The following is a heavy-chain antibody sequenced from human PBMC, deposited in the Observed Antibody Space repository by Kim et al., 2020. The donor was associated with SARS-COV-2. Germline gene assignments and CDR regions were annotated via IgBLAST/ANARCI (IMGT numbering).Heavy chain of an antibody. D-gene: IGHD3-10*01. CDR3: LKVHSNYYSANFYS. J-gene: IGHJ5*01. V-gene: IGHV3-48*01. CDR1: GFSFDLYS. CDR2: ISHDSRLI. Sequence: GGSLRLSCAASGFSFDLYSMNWVRQAPGKGLEWVSYISHDSRLISYAHSFKDQFTVSRDTAKNSLYLQMNSLRGEDTAVYYCLKVHSNYYSANFYSWG.